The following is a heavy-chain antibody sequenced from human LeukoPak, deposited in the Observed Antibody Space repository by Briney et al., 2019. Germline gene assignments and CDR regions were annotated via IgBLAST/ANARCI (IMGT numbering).Heavy chain of an antibody. CDR1: GGSFSGYY. CDR3: ARRYGDCRGGSCPYFEY. J-gene: IGHJ4*02. V-gene: IGHV4-34*01. D-gene: IGHD2-15*01. CDR2: INHSGGT. Sequence: PSQTLSLTCAGYGGSFSGYYWSWVRQPPGKGLGWIGEINHSGGTTYNPSLKSRVTTSVDTSNNQFSLNLYSATAADTAVYYCARRYGDCRGGSCPYFEYWGQGILVTVSS.